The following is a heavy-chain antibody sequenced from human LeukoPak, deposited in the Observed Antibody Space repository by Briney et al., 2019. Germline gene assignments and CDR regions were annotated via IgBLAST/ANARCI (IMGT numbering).Heavy chain of an antibody. Sequence: PGGSLRLSCAASGFTFSNYWMSWVRQAPGKGLEWVANIKQDGSETDYVDSVKGRFTISRDNAKNSLCLQVNSLRAEDTAVYYCARDDRGDSDFWSGYYTYYFDYWGQGTLVTVSS. CDR3: ARDDRGDSDFWSGYYTYYFDY. CDR1: GFTFSNYW. J-gene: IGHJ4*02. D-gene: IGHD3-3*01. V-gene: IGHV3-7*03. CDR2: IKQDGSET.